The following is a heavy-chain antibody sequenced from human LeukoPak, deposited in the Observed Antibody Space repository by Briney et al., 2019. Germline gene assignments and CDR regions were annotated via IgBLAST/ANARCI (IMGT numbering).Heavy chain of an antibody. CDR1: GGSISSGGYY. D-gene: IGHD6-19*01. CDR3: ARDISGSGFDY. CDR2: IYYSGST. V-gene: IGHV4-31*03. Sequence: MPSQTLSLTCTVSGGSISSGGYYWSWIRQHPGKGLEWIGYIYYSGSTYYNPTLKSRVTISVDTSKNQFSLKLSSVTAADTAVYYCARDISGSGFDYWGQGTLVTVSS. J-gene: IGHJ4*02.